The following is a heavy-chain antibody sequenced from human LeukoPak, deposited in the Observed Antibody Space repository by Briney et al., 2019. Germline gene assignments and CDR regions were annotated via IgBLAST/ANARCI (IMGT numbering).Heavy chain of an antibody. CDR1: GASFSSYC. CDR3: ARDLSAAGSIYYYYYYMDV. D-gene: IGHD6-13*01. CDR2: IFYNGNT. Sequence: PSETLSLTCTVSGASFSSYCWSWLRQPPGKGLEWIAYIFYNGNTKYNPSLKSRVTISVDTSKTQFSLKVTSVTAADTAVYYCARDLSAAGSIYYYYYYMDVWGKGTTVTVSS. J-gene: IGHJ6*03. V-gene: IGHV4-59*01.